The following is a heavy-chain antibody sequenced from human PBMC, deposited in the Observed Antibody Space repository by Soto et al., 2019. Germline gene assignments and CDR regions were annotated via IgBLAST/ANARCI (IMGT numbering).Heavy chain of an antibody. V-gene: IGHV1-3*05. J-gene: IGHJ4*02. CDR2: INGGNGNT. CDR1: GYTFTSYA. Sequence: QVQLVQSGAEEKKPGASVKVSCKASGYTFTSYAMHWVRQAPGQRLEWMGWINGGNGNTKYSQKFQGRFTITRXTSASTAYMELSSLRSEDTAVYYCARVSGWYHLDYWGQGTLVTVSS. CDR3: ARVSGWYHLDY. D-gene: IGHD6-19*01.